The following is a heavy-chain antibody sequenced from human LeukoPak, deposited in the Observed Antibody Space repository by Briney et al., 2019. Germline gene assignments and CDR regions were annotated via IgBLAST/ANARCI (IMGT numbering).Heavy chain of an antibody. CDR3: ARSPYYDFWSGYSP. V-gene: IGHV1-69*02. CDR2: IIPILGIA. Sequence: SVKVSCKASGYTFTSYYMHWVRQAPGQGLEWMGRIIPILGIANYAQKFQGRVTITADKSTSTAYMELSSLRSEDTAVYYCARSPYYDFWSGYSPWGQGTLVTVSS. CDR1: GYTFTSYY. J-gene: IGHJ4*02. D-gene: IGHD3-3*01.